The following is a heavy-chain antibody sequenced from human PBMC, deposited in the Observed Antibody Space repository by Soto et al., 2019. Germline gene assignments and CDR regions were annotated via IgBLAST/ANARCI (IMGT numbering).Heavy chain of an antibody. J-gene: IGHJ5*02. Sequence: QVQLVQSGAEVKKPGASVKVSCKASGYTFTSYAMHWVRQAPGQRLEWMGWINAGNGNTKYSQKFQGRVTMTRDTSASTAYMELSSLTSEDTAVYYCARDRGLRFLEWLSKTGFDPWGKGTLVTVSS. CDR2: INAGNGNT. V-gene: IGHV1-3*01. CDR3: ARDRGLRFLEWLSKTGFDP. CDR1: GYTFTSYA. D-gene: IGHD3-3*01.